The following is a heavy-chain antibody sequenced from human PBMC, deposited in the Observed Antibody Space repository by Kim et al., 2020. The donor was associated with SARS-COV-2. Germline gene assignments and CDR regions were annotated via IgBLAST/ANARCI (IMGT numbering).Heavy chain of an antibody. CDR1: GGSFSGYY. V-gene: IGHV4-34*01. CDR3: ARAPNIAAAGDY. Sequence: SETLSLTCAVYGGSFSGYYWSWIRQPPGKGLEWIGEINHSGSTNYNPSLKSRVTISVDTSKNQFSLKLSSVTAADTAVYYCARAPNIAAAGDYWGQGTLVTVSS. D-gene: IGHD6-13*01. J-gene: IGHJ4*02. CDR2: INHSGST.